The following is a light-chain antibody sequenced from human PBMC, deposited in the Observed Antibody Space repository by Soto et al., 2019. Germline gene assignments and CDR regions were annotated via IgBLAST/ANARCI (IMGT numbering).Light chain of an antibody. CDR1: QSVSSSY. CDR2: GAS. CDR3: QQYVSSGT. J-gene: IGKJ2*01. V-gene: IGKV3-20*01. Sequence: EIVLTQSPGTLSLSPGERATLSCRASQSVSSSYLAWYQHKPGQAPRLLIYGASSRATGIPDRFSGSGSGTDFTLTISRLEPEDFAVYYCQQYVSSGTFGQGTKLEIK.